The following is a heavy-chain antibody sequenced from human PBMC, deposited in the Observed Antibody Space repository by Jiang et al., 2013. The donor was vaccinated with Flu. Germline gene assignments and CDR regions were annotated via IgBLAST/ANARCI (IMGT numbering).Heavy chain of an antibody. CDR3: GAGVGRTDFDY. V-gene: IGHV3-15*01. CDR1: W. J-gene: IGHJ4*02. D-gene: IGHD1-26*01. CDR2: IKSKSDGGTR. Sequence: WMSWVRQAPGKGLEWVGRIKSKSDGGTRDFAAPVKGRFAISRDDSRNTLYLQMISLKTEDTAVYYCGAGVGRTDFDYWGQGILVT.